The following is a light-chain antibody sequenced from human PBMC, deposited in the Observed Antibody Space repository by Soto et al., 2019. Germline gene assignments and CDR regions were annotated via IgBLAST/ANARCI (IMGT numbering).Light chain of an antibody. CDR2: DAS. J-gene: IGKJ5*01. CDR3: HQRYNWPRVT. Sequence: EIVLTQSPCTLSLSTGERATLSCRASQSISTYLAWYQQKPGQTPRPLIYDASNRAIGIPARFSGSGSGTDFTLSISSLEPEDFAVYFCHQRYNWPRVTFGQGRLPENK. CDR1: QSISTY. V-gene: IGKV3-11*01.